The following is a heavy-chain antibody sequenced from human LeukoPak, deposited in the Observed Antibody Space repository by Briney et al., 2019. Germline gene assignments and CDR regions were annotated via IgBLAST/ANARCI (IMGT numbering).Heavy chain of an antibody. CDR2: IYYSGST. J-gene: IGHJ3*02. V-gene: IGHV4-59*01. CDR3: ARDSEDGYNYHGAFDI. D-gene: IGHD5-24*01. CDR1: GGSISSYY. Sequence: SETLSLTCTVSGGSISSYYWSWIRQPPGKGLEWIGYIYYSGSTNYNPSLKSRVTISVDTSKNQFSLKLSSVTAADTAVYYCARDSEDGYNYHGAFDIWGQGTMVTVSS.